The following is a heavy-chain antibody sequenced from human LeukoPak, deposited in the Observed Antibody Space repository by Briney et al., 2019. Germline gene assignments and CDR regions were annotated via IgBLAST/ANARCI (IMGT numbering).Heavy chain of an antibody. CDR1: GFTFSSYS. J-gene: IGHJ4*02. D-gene: IGHD5-24*01. CDR3: ARDFRTQLDGYSPPYHFDY. V-gene: IGHV3-21*01. Sequence: PGGSLRLSCAASGFTFSSYSMSWVRQAPGKGLEWVSSISSGSSHIYYADSVKGRFTISRDNAKNSLSLQMNTLRAEDTALYYCARDFRTQLDGYSPPYHFDYWGQGTLLTVST. CDR2: ISSGSSHI.